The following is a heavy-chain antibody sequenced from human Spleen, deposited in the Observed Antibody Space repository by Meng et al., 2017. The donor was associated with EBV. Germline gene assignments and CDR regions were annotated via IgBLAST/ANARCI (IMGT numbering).Heavy chain of an antibody. CDR1: GGSFSGYY. V-gene: IGHV4-34*01. Sequence: QVQPQQGGAGLLKPSETLSLTCAVYGGSFSGYYWSWIRQPPGKGLEWIGEIYHSGSTNYNPSLKTRITILVDKSKNQFSLKLSSVTAADTAVYYCVSENPEYGGAFDVWGQGTMVTVSS. J-gene: IGHJ3*01. CDR2: IYHSGST. CDR3: VSENPEYGGAFDV. D-gene: IGHD4-23*01.